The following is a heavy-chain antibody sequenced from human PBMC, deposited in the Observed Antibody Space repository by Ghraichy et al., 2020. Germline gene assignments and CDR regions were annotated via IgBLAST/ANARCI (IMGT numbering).Heavy chain of an antibody. J-gene: IGHJ5*02. CDR2: ISGSGGST. D-gene: IGHD4-17*01. CDR1: GFTFSSYA. V-gene: IGHV3-23*01. Sequence: GESLNISCAASGFTFSSYAMSWVRQAPGKGLEWVSAISGSGGSTYYADSVKGRFTISRDNSKNTLYLQMNSLRAEDTAVYYCAKDFHPYGDYVKWFDPWGQGTLVTVSS. CDR3: AKDFHPYGDYVKWFDP.